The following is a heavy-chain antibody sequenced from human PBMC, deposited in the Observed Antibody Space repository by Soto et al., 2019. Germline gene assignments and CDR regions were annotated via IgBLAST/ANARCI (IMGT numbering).Heavy chain of an antibody. CDR2: IYWNDDK. CDR1: GFSLSTSGVG. Sequence: GPTLVNPTQTLTLTCTFSGFSLSTSGVGVGWIRQPPGKALEWLALIYWNDDKRYSPSLKSRLTITKDTSKNQVVLTMTNMDPVDTAAYYCALLYYDILTGPPGFDPWGQGTLVTVSS. J-gene: IGHJ5*02. V-gene: IGHV2-5*01. D-gene: IGHD3-9*01. CDR3: ALLYYDILTGPPGFDP.